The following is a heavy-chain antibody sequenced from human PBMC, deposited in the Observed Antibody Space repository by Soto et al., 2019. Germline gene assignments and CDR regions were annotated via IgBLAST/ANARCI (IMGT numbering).Heavy chain of an antibody. D-gene: IGHD3-16*01. CDR2: VYFNGNT. CDR3: ASVTFGGVVLAH. CDR1: SASFSKYY. J-gene: IGHJ4*02. Sequence: SETLSLTCTVSSASFSKYYWTWIRQPPGKGLEWIGYVYFNGNTNYNPSLKRRVSISIDTSKNQISLTLNSVTAADTAVYYCASVTFGGVVLAHWGQGTLVTVSS. V-gene: IGHV4-59*01.